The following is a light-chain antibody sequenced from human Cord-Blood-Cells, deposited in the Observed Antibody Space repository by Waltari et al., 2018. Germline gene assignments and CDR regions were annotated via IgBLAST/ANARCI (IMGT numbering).Light chain of an antibody. CDR2: DVS. CDR1: SSDGCGYNY. Sequence: QSALTQPASVSGSPGQSITISCTGTSSDGCGYNYVSWYQQHPGKAPKVMIYDVSNRPSGVSNRFSGSKSGDTASLTISWLQAEDEADYYCSSYTSSSTWVFGGGTKLTVL. CDR3: SSYTSSSTWV. J-gene: IGLJ3*02. V-gene: IGLV2-14*03.